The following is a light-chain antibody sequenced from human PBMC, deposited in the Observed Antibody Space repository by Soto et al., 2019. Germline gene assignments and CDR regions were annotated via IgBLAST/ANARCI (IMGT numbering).Light chain of an antibody. CDR2: GAS. J-gene: IGKJ2*02. CDR3: QQYNNWPRGT. Sequence: EIVMTQSPATLSVSPGERATLSCRASQSVSSNLAWYQQKPGQAPRLLIYGASTRATGIPARFSGSGSGTEFTLTISSLQSEDLAVYSCQQYNNWPRGTFGQGTKLEIK. CDR1: QSVSSN. V-gene: IGKV3-15*01.